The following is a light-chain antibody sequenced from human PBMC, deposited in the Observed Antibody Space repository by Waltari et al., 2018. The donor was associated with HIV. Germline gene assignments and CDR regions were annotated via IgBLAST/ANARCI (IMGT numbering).Light chain of an antibody. Sequence: QSVLTQPPSVSGAPGQRVTISCTGSSSNIGAGYEVHWYQPLPGTAPKLLIYGNNNRPSGVPDRFSGSKSGTSASLAITGLQADDEADYYCQSYDSSLSGVFGGGTKLTVL. J-gene: IGLJ3*02. CDR2: GNN. CDR1: SSNIGAGYE. CDR3: QSYDSSLSGV. V-gene: IGLV1-40*01.